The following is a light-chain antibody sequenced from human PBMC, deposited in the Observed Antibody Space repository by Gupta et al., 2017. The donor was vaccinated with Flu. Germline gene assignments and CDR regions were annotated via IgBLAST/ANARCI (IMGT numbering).Light chain of an antibody. CDR1: QSVSTS. Sequence: GESATLSCRASQSVSTSLVWFQQRPGQAHRLLIHDASKRDTGVPARFIGSGSGADFTLTITSLEPEDFAVYYCHQRSNWPLTFGGGTNVEIK. CDR3: HQRSNWPLT. V-gene: IGKV3-11*01. CDR2: DAS. J-gene: IGKJ4*01.